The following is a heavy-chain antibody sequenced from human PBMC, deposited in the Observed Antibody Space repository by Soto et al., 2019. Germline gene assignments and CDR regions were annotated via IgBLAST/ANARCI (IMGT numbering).Heavy chain of an antibody. CDR3: AREVLSGQWRDWFDP. V-gene: IGHV4-4*02. Sequence: SETLSLTCAVSGGSISSSNWWSWVRQPPGKGLEWIGEIYHSGSTNYNPSLKSRVTISVDKSKNQFSLKLSSVTAADTAVYYCAREVLSGQWRDWFDPWGQGILVNVS. J-gene: IGHJ5*02. D-gene: IGHD6-19*01. CDR2: IYHSGST. CDR1: GGSISSSNW.